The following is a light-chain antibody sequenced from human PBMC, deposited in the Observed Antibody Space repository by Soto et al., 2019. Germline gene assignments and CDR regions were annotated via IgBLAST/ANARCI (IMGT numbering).Light chain of an antibody. J-gene: IGKJ1*01. V-gene: IGKV1-5*03. CDR2: KAS. CDR1: QTISSW. CDR3: QQYSIWRT. Sequence: DIQMTQSPSTLSGSVGDRVTITCRASQTISSWLAWYQQKPGKAPKLLIYKASTLKSGVPSRFSGSGSGTEFTLTISSLQSEDFAVYYCQQYSIWRTFGQGTKVDI.